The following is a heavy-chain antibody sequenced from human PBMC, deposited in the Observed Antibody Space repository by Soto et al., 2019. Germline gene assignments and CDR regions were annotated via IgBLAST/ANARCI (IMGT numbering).Heavy chain of an antibody. V-gene: IGHV3-30*18. Sequence: GASLRLSCAASGFTFSSYGMHWVRQAPGKGLEWVAVISYDGSNKYYADSVKGRFTISRDNSKNTLYLQMNSLRAEDTAVYYCAKDGRYYYDSSGYYFLAGYYYYGMDVWGQGTTVTVSS. CDR2: ISYDGSNK. CDR1: GFTFSSYG. J-gene: IGHJ6*02. CDR3: AKDGRYYYDSSGYYFLAGYYYYGMDV. D-gene: IGHD3-22*01.